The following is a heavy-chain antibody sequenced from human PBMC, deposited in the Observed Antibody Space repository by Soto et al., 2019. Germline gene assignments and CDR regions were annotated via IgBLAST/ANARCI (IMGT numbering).Heavy chain of an antibody. J-gene: IGHJ4*02. V-gene: IGHV3-23*01. Sequence: EVQLLESGGGLVQPGGSLRLSCAASGFTFSSYAMSWVRQAPGKGLEWVSAISGSGGSTYYADSVKGRFTISRDNSKNTLYLQMNSLRAEDTAVYYCAKAQHNDYDSSGYTVFDYWGQGTLVTVSS. D-gene: IGHD3-22*01. CDR2: ISGSGGST. CDR3: AKAQHNDYDSSGYTVFDY. CDR1: GFTFSSYA.